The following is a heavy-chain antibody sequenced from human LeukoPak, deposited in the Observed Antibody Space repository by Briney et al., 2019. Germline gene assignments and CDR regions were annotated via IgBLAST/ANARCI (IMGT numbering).Heavy chain of an antibody. J-gene: IGHJ6*04. CDR3: ARTDGTRRPYYYYGMAV. Sequence: AGSLSLSCAASGFTFSSYAMHWVRQAPGKGLEWVAVISYDGSNKYYADSVKGRFTISRDNSKNTLYLQMNSLRAEDTAVYYCARTDGTRRPYYYYGMAVWGEGTTVTVSS. CDR1: GFTFSSYA. CDR2: ISYDGSNK. V-gene: IGHV3-30-3*01.